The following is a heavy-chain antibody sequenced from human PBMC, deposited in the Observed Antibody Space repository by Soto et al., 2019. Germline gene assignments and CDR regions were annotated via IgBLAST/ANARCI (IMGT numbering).Heavy chain of an antibody. CDR3: ARALIEEQLDYGMDV. J-gene: IGHJ6*02. Sequence: PGGSLRLSCAASGFTFSSYAMHWVRQAPGKGLEWVAVISYDGSNKYYADSVKGRFTISRDNSKNTLYLQMNSLRAEDTAVYYCARALIEEQLDYGMDVWGQGTTVTVSS. CDR1: GFTFSSYA. V-gene: IGHV3-30-3*01. D-gene: IGHD6-6*01. CDR2: ISYDGSNK.